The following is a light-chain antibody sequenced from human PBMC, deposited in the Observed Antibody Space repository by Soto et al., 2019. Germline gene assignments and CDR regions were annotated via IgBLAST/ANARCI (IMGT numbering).Light chain of an antibody. CDR1: QSVSSN. Sequence: EIVMTQSPATLSVSPGERATLSCRASQSVSSNLAWYQQKPGQAPRLLIYGASTRATGIPARFSGSGSGTEFTLTISSLQSEDFAVYYCQQYNTLHKTLGHGTKVDIK. V-gene: IGKV3-15*01. CDR2: GAS. CDR3: QQYNTLHKT. J-gene: IGKJ1*01.